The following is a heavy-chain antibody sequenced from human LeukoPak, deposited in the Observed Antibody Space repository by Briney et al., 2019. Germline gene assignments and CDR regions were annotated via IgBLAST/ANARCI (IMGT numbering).Heavy chain of an antibody. CDR1: GYTFTSYD. CDR3: ARGKRTGSSGWYFRYYYYGMDV. J-gene: IGHJ6*02. CDR2: MNPNSGNT. Sequence: ASVKVSCKASGYTFTSYDINWVRQATGQGLEWMGWMNPNSGNTGYAQKFQGRVTMTRNTSISTAYMELSSLRSEDTAVYYCARGKRTGSSGWYFRYYYYGMDVWGQGTTVTVSS. V-gene: IGHV1-8*01. D-gene: IGHD6-19*01.